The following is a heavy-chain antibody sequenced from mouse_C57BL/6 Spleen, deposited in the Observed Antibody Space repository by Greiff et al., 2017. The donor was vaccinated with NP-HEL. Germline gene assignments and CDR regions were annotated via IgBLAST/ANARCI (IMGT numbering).Heavy chain of an antibody. V-gene: IGHV5-6*02. Sequence: DVKLQESGGDLVKPGGSLKLSCAASGFTFSSYGMSWVRQTPDKRLEWVATISSGGSYTYYPDSVKGRFTISRDNAKNTLYLQMSSLKSEDTAMYYCARHGRGNYYYAMDYWGQGTSVTVSS. D-gene: IGHD2-1*01. CDR2: ISSGGSYT. CDR3: ARHGRGNYYYAMDY. CDR1: GFTFSSYG. J-gene: IGHJ4*01.